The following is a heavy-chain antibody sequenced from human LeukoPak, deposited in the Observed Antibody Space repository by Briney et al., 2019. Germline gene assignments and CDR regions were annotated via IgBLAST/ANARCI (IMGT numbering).Heavy chain of an antibody. D-gene: IGHD5-18*01. Sequence: SETLSLTCAVYGGSFSGYYWSWIRQPPGKGLEWIGEINHSGSTNYNPSLKSRVTISVDTSKNQFSLKLSSVTAADTAVYYCASRSRGYSYGYYYWGQGTLVTVSS. CDR3: ASRSRGYSYGYYY. V-gene: IGHV4-34*01. CDR1: GGSFSGYY. CDR2: INHSGST. J-gene: IGHJ4*02.